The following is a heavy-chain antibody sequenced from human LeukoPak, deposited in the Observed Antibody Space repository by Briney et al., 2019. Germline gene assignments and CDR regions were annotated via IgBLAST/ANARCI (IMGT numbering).Heavy chain of an antibody. J-gene: IGHJ5*02. V-gene: IGHV7-4-1*02. CDR2: INTNTGNP. CDR3: ARDTGIAAAGPFDP. Sequence: ASVKVSCKASGYTLTSYDINWVRQAPGQGLEWRGWINTNTGNPTYAQGFTGRFVFSLDTSVSTAYLQISSLKAEDTAVYYCARDTGIAAAGPFDPWGQGTLVTVSS. D-gene: IGHD6-13*01. CDR1: GYTLTSYD.